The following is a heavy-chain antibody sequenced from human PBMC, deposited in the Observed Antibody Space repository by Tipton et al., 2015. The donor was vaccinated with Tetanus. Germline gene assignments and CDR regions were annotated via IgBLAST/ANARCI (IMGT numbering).Heavy chain of an antibody. CDR2: IYYNGGT. D-gene: IGHD3-10*01. CDR1: GGSISTSGFY. Sequence: TLSLTCTVSGGSISTSGFYWDWIRQSPTKGLEWIGNIYYNGGTHYNPSLKSRVRISIDTSKNQFSLKLSSVTAADTAVYYCARHSLYYYGSERQPRCGQGTLVTVSS. J-gene: IGHJ4*02. CDR3: ARHSLYYYGSERQPR. V-gene: IGHV4-39*01.